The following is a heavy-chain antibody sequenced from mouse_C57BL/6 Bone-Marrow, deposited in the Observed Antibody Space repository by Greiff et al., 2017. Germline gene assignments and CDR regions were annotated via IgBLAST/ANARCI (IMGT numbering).Heavy chain of an antibody. Sequence: DVMLVESGGDLVKPGGSLKLSCAASGFTFSSSGLSWVRQTPDKRLEWVATISSGGSYTYYPDSVKGRFTISRDNAKNTLYLQMSSLQSEDTAMYYCARRGTSWYFDVWGTGTTVTVAS. J-gene: IGHJ1*03. CDR2: ISSGGSYT. CDR3: ARRGTSWYFDV. V-gene: IGHV5-6*02. D-gene: IGHD3-3*01. CDR1: GFTFSSSG.